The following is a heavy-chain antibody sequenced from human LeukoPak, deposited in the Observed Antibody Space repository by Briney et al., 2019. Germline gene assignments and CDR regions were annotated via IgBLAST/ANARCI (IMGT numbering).Heavy chain of an antibody. CDR3: TRGSFFDY. D-gene: IGHD2-15*01. V-gene: IGHV6-1*01. CDR2: TYYRSKWYN. CDR1: GDSVSGNSAA. J-gene: IGHJ4*02. Sequence: SQTLSLTCAISGDSVSGNSAAWNWIRQSPARGLEWLGRTYYRSKWYNDYAISVKSRITINADTSKNQFSLQLNSVTPEDTAVYYCTRGSFFDYWGQGTLVTVSS.